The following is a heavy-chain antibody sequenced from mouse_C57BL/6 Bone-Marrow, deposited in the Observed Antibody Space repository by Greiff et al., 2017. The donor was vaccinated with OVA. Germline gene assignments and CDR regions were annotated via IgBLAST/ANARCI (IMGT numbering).Heavy chain of an antibody. CDR1: GYTFTSYG. CDR2: IYPRSGNT. J-gene: IGHJ2*01. D-gene: IGHD1-1*01. CDR3: AREGGYYYGLFDY. V-gene: IGHV1-81*01. Sequence: VQGGGSGAERARPGASVKLSCKASGYTFTSYGISLVKQRTGQGLEWIGEIYPRSGNTYYNEKFKGKATLTADKSSSTAYMELRSLTSEDSAVYFCAREGGYYYGLFDYWGQGTTLTVSS.